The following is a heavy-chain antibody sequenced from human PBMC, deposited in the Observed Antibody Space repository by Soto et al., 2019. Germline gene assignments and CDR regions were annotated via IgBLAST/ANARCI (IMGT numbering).Heavy chain of an antibody. CDR1: GGTVSSYA. Sequence: QVQLVQSGAEVKKPGSSVKVSCKASGGTVSSYAISWVRQAPGQGLEWMGGLIPIFGTADYAQKFQGRVTITADDSTSTAYMELSSLRSEDTAVYYCARSGARPGDYYYGMDVWGQGTTVTVSS. CDR3: ARSGARPGDYYYGMDV. J-gene: IGHJ6*02. CDR2: LIPIFGTA. V-gene: IGHV1-69*12. D-gene: IGHD3-10*01.